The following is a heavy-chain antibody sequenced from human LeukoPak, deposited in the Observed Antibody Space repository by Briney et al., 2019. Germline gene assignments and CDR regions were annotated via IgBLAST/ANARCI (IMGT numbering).Heavy chain of an antibody. D-gene: IGHD3-22*01. J-gene: IGHJ6*02. Sequence: ASVKVSCKASGYTFTSYYMHWVRQAPGQGLEWMGIINPSGGSTSYAQKFQGRVTMTGDTSTSTVYMELSSLRSEDTAVYYCARVGGLVITTGSYYYGMDVWGQGTTVTVSS. V-gene: IGHV1-46*01. CDR1: GYTFTSYY. CDR3: ARVGGLVITTGSYYYGMDV. CDR2: INPSGGST.